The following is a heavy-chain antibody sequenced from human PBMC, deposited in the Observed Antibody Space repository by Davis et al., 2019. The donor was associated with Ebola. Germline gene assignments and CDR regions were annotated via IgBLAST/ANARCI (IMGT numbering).Heavy chain of an antibody. CDR2: IYYSGST. CDR3: ARQPAYYYDSSGYYNRNWFDP. D-gene: IGHD3-22*01. Sequence: SETLSLTCTVSGGSISSYYWSWIRQPPGKGLEWIGYIYYSGSTYYNPSLKSRVTISVDTSKNQFSLKLSSVTAADTAVYYCARQPAYYYDSSGYYNRNWFDPWGQGTLVTVSS. V-gene: IGHV4-59*08. CDR1: GGSISSYY. J-gene: IGHJ5*02.